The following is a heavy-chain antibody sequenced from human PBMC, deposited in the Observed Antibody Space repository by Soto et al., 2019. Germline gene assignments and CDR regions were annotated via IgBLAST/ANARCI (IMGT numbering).Heavy chain of an antibody. J-gene: IGHJ4*02. CDR3: ARGLDSSGYYYFLAY. CDR1: GGSFSGYY. Sequence: QVQLQQWGAGLLKPSETLSLTCAVYGGSFSGYYWSWIRQPPGKGLEWIGEINHSGSTNYNPSLKGRVTISVDTSKNQFSLKLSSVTAADTAVYYCARGLDSSGYYYFLAYWGQGTLVTVSS. V-gene: IGHV4-34*01. D-gene: IGHD3-22*01. CDR2: INHSGST.